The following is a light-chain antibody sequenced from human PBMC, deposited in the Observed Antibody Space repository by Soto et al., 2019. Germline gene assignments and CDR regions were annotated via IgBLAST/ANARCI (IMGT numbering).Light chain of an antibody. CDR2: KAS. CDR3: QHYNSYPLT. CDR1: QSISTW. Sequence: DIQMTQSPSTLSASVGDRVTITCRASQSISTWLAWYQQKPGKAPKLLIYKASSLESGVPSRFSGSGSETEFTLTISSLQPDDFATYYCQHYNSYPLTFGGGTKVEIK. J-gene: IGKJ4*01. V-gene: IGKV1-5*03.